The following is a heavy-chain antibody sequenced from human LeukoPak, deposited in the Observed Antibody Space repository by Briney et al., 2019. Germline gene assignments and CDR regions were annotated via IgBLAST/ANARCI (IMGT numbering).Heavy chain of an antibody. CDR3: TTVGYYDSSALY. CDR2: IKNKADGGTT. J-gene: IGHJ4*02. V-gene: IGHV3-15*01. D-gene: IGHD3-22*01. CDR1: GFSFSFGW. Sequence: GGSLRLSCAASGFSFSFGWMTWVRQAPGKGLEWVGRIKNKADGGTTDLAAPVKGRFTISRDDSKTTMYLQMNSLKTEDTAVYYCTTVGYYDSSALYWGQGTLVTVSS.